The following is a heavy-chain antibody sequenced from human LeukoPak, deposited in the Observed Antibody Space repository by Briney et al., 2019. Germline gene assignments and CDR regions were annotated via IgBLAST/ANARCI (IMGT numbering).Heavy chain of an antibody. CDR1: GGSISSSSYY. CDR3: ARHAAVLRYFDWSASYAFDI. Sequence: SETLSLTCTVSGGSISSSSYYWGWIRQPPGKGLEWIGSIYYSGSTYYNPSLKSRVTISVDTSKNQFSLKLISVTAADTAVYYCARHAAVLRYFDWSASYAFDIWGQGTMVTVSS. CDR2: IYYSGST. D-gene: IGHD3-9*01. V-gene: IGHV4-39*01. J-gene: IGHJ3*02.